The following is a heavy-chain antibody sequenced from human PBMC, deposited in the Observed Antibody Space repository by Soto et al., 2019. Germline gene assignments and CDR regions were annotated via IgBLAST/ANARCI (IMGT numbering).Heavy chain of an antibody. D-gene: IGHD1-26*01. J-gene: IGHJ4*02. V-gene: IGHV3-64*01. Sequence: EVQLVESGGGLVQPGGSMRLSCAASGFIFSDYAMHWVRHAPGKGLEYVSAINRNGGSTFYANSVKGRFTISRDNSKNSLNLQMGSLRAEDMAMYYCARAGIGGSYDYWSQGTLVTVSS. CDR1: GFIFSDYA. CDR2: INRNGGST. CDR3: ARAGIGGSYDY.